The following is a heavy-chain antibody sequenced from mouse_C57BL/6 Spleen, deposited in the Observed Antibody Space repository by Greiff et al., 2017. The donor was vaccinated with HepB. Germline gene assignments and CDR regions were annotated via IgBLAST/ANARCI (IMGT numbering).Heavy chain of an antibody. J-gene: IGHJ4*01. CDR1: GFTFSDYY. CDR3: ARQYYAMDY. V-gene: IGHV5-12*01. CDR2: ISNGGGST. Sequence: DVMLVESGGGLVQPGGSLKLSCAASGFTFSDYYMYWVRQTPEKRLEWVAYISNGGGSTYYPDTVKGRFTISRDNAKNTLYLQMSRPKSEDTAMYYCARQYYAMDYWGQGTSVTVSS.